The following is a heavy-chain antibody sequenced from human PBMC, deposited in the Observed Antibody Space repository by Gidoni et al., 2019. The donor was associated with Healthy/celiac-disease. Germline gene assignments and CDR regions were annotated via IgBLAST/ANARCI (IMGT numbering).Heavy chain of an antibody. Sequence: EVQLVESGGGLVQPGGSLRLSCAASRFTFRSHWMSWVRQAPGKGLEWVANIKQDGSEKFYVDSVKGRFTISRDNAKTSLYLQMNSLRAEDTAVYYCARVRQESGWYWLDYWGQGTLVTVSS. V-gene: IGHV3-7*01. CDR2: IKQDGSEK. CDR1: RFTFRSHW. D-gene: IGHD6-19*01. J-gene: IGHJ4*02. CDR3: ARVRQESGWYWLDY.